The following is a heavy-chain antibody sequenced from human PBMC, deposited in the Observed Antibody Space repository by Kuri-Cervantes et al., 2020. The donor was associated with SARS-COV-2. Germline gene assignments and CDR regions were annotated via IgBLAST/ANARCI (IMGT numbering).Heavy chain of an antibody. V-gene: IGHV1-2*04. CDR3: ATVSGDYYDSSGYYPAFDY. J-gene: IGHJ4*02. D-gene: IGHD3-22*01. CDR2: INPNGVGA. Sequence: ASVKVSCKASGHTFSEYYMHWVRQAPGQGLEWLGWINPNGVGAYSAQKFQGWVTMTEDTSTDTAYMELSSLRSEDTAVYYCATVSGDYYDSSGYYPAFDYWGQGTLVTVSS. CDR1: GHTFSEYY.